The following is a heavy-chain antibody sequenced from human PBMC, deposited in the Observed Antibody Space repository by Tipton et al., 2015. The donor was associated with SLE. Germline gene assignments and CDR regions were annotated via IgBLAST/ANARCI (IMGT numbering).Heavy chain of an antibody. CDR2: INHSGRI. CDR3: ARLFGIAAV. D-gene: IGHD6-13*01. J-gene: IGHJ4*02. CDR1: GESLSGHY. Sequence: TLSLTCTVYGESLSGHYWVWIRQPPGKGLEWIGDINHSGRIDYNPSLMSRVTISVDTSKNQFSLKLSSVTAADTAVYYCARLFGIAAVWGQGTLVTVSS. V-gene: IGHV4-34*01.